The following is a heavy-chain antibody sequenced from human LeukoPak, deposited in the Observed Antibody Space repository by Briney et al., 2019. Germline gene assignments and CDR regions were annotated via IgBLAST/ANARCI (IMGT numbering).Heavy chain of an antibody. V-gene: IGHV4-59*01. D-gene: IGHD3-10*01. CDR2: IYYSGST. CDR1: GGSISSYY. J-gene: IGHJ4*02. Sequence: SETLSLTCTVSGGSISSYYWSWIRQPPGKGLEWIGYIYYSGSTNYNPSLKSRVTMSVDKSKNQFSLKLSSVTAADTAVYFFGRGHSPPGRYFGSGSPYYFGSWGQGTLVTVS. CDR3: GRGHSPPGRYFGSGSPYYFGS.